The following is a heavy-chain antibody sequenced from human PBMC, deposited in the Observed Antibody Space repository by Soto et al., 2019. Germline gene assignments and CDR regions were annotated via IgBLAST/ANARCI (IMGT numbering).Heavy chain of an antibody. Sequence: ASVKVSCKASGYTFTSYAMHWVRQAPGQRLEWMGWINAGNGNTKYSQKLQGRVTITRDTSASTAYMELSSLRSEDTAVYYCAIGWTAVAGKSPLYAEYFQHWGQGTLVTVSS. CDR3: AIGWTAVAGKSPLYAEYFQH. CDR1: GYTFTSYA. J-gene: IGHJ1*01. D-gene: IGHD6-19*01. V-gene: IGHV1-3*01. CDR2: INAGNGNT.